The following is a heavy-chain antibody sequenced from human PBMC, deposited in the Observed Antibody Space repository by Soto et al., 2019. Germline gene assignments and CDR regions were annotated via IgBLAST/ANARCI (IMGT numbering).Heavy chain of an antibody. CDR2: IGSSSSYT. CDR1: GFPFSDYY. J-gene: IGHJ4*02. D-gene: IGHD3-9*01. V-gene: IGHV3-11*05. CDR3: ARRGPTGYYNY. Sequence: QVQLVESGGDLVKPGGSLRLSCAPSGFPFSDYYMSWIRQAPGKGLEWVSSIGSSSSYTNYADSVKGRFTISRDNAKNSLYLQMNSLRAEDTAVYYCARRGPTGYYNYWGQGTLVTVSA.